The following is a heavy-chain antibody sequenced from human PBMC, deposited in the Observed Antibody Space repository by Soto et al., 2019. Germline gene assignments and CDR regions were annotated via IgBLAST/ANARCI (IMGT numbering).Heavy chain of an antibody. Sequence: PGGSLRLSCAASGFTFSSYAVSWVRQAPGKGLEWVSAISGSGGSTYYADSVKGRFTISRDNSKNTLYLQMNSLRAEDTAVYYCARDEPIVVVTATDYYYYGMDVWGQGTTVTVSS. J-gene: IGHJ6*02. CDR1: GFTFSSYA. CDR2: ISGSGGST. D-gene: IGHD2-21*02. V-gene: IGHV3-23*01. CDR3: ARDEPIVVVTATDYYYYGMDV.